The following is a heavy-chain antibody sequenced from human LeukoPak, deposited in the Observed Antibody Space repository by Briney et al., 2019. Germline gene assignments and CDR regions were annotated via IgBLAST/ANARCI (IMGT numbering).Heavy chain of an antibody. D-gene: IGHD7-27*01. CDR2: ISPSGGST. V-gene: IGHV1-46*01. J-gene: IGHJ4*02. CDR3: ALITGDPTEDY. CDR1: GYTFTSYY. Sequence: ASVKVSCKASGYTFTSYYMHWVRQAPGQGLEWMGIISPSGGSTSYAQKFQGRVTMTRDTSTSTVYMELSSLRSEDTAVYYCALITGDPTEDYWGQGTLVTVSS.